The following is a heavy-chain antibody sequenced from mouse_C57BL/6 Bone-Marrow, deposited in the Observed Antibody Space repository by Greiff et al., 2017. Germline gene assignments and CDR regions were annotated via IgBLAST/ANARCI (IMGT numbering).Heavy chain of an antibody. Sequence: EVHLVESGGGLVKPGGSLKLSCAASGFTFSSYAMSWVRQTPEKRLEWVATISAGGSYTYYPDNVKGRFTISRDNAKNNLYLQMSHLKSEDTAMYYCARALITTVSYFDYWGQGTTLTVSS. CDR3: ARALITTVSYFDY. D-gene: IGHD1-1*01. V-gene: IGHV5-4*01. J-gene: IGHJ2*01. CDR1: GFTFSSYA. CDR2: ISAGGSYT.